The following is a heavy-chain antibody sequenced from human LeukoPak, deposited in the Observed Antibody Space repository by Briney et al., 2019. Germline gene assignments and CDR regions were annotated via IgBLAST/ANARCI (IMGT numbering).Heavy chain of an antibody. CDR2: IKKDGSEK. J-gene: IGHJ4*02. D-gene: IGHD5-18*01. CDR3: ARDLSGVTGYTYGRGIDY. CDR1: GFTFSSYW. V-gene: IGHV3-7*01. Sequence: GRSLRLSCAASGFTFSSYWMSWVRQAPGKGLEWVANIKKDGSEKYYVDSVKGRFTISRDNAKTSLYLQMNSLRAEDTAVYYCARDLSGVTGYTYGRGIDYWGQGTLVTVSS.